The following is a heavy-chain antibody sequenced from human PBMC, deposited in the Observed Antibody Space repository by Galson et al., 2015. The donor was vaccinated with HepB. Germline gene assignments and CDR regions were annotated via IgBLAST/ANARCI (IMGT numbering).Heavy chain of an antibody. J-gene: IGHJ4*02. V-gene: IGHV1-69*06. CDR3: AIFYFTICGGVINPLGYFDY. CDR1: GGTFSSYA. Sequence: SVKVSCKASGGTFSSYAISWVRQAPGQGLEWMGGIIPIFGTANYAQKFQGRVTITADKSTITAYMELSSLRSEDTAVYDCAIFYFTICGGVINPLGYFDYWGQGTLVTVSS. CDR2: IIPIFGTA. D-gene: IGHD3-3*01.